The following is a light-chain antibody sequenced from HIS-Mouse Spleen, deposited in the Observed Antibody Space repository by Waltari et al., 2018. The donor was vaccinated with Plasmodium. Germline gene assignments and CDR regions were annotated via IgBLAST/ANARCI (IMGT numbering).Light chain of an antibody. V-gene: IGLV3-25*03. CDR1: ALPKQY. CDR2: KDS. Sequence: SYELTQPPSVSVSPGQTARITCSGDALPKQYAYWYQQKPGQAPVRVIYKDSERPSGIAERLSGSSSGTTVTLTSSGVQAEDEADYYGQSADSSATYVVFGGGTKLTVL. J-gene: IGLJ2*01. CDR3: QSADSSATYVV.